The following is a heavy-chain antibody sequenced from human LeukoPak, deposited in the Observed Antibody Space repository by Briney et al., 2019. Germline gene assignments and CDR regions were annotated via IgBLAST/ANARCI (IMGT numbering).Heavy chain of an antibody. J-gene: IGHJ6*03. CDR1: GGSISSGGYY. D-gene: IGHD2-15*01. Sequence: TLSLTCTVSGGSISSGGYYWSWIRQHPGKGLEWIGYIYYSGSTYYNPSLKSRVTISVDTSKNQFSLKLSPVAAADTAVYYCARVRYCSGGSCYSPYYYYMDVWGKGTTVTVSS. V-gene: IGHV4-31*03. CDR2: IYYSGST. CDR3: ARVRYCSGGSCYSPYYYYMDV.